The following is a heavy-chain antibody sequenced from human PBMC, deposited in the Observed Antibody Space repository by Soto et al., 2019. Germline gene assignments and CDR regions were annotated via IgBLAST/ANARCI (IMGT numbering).Heavy chain of an antibody. D-gene: IGHD4-17*01. CDR2: IIPILGIV. J-gene: IGHJ4*02. CDR3: ARTPYGDYLTVSRRFDY. Sequence: SVKVSCKASGGTFSSYTISWVRQAPGQGLEWMGRIIPILGIVNYAQKFQGRVTITADKSTSTAYMELSSLRSEDTAVYYCARTPYGDYLTVSRRFDYWGQGTLVTVSS. CDR1: GGTFSSYT. V-gene: IGHV1-69*02.